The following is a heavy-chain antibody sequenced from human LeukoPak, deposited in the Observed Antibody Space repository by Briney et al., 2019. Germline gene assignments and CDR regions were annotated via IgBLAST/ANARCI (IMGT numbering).Heavy chain of an antibody. J-gene: IGHJ4*02. V-gene: IGHV3-23*01. CDR1: GFNFPDYA. CDR2: VSGSGART. D-gene: IGHD5-18*01. CDR3: AKAGFRGFSLHYFDY. Sequence: GGSLRLSCAASGFNFPDYAISWLRQAPGKAPEWVSTVSGSGARTFDADSVKGRFTISRDNSKDTVYLQMDSLTADDTAVYYCAKAGFRGFSLHYFDYWGQGTLVTVSS.